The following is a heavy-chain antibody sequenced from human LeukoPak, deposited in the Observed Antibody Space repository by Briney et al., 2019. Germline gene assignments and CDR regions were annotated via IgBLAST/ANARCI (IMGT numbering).Heavy chain of an antibody. CDR2: IHYSGST. V-gene: IGHV4-59*12. J-gene: IGHJ4*02. D-gene: IGHD6-13*01. CDR3: ARLIAADPQLDS. CDR1: GDSISDYY. Sequence: SSETLSLTCTVSGDSISDYYWSWIRQPPGKGLEWIGFIHYSGSTTYNPSLKSRVTISVDTSKNQFSLKLSSVTAADTAVYYCARLIAADPQLDSWGQGTLVTVSS.